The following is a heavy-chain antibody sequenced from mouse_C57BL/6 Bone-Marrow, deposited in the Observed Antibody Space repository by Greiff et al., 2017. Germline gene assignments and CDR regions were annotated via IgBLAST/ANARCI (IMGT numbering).Heavy chain of an antibody. CDR2: VYPYNGGT. V-gene: IGHV1-36*01. J-gene: IGHJ1*03. CDR1: GFTFTDYY. CDR3: ARWTTVGSHWYFDV. Sequence: VHVKQSGPVLVKPGPSVKISCKASGFTFTDYYMHWVKQSHGKSLEWIGLVYPYNGGTSYNQKFKGKATLTVDTSSSTAYMELNSLTSEDSAVYYCARWTTVGSHWYFDVWGTGTTVTVSS. D-gene: IGHD1-1*01.